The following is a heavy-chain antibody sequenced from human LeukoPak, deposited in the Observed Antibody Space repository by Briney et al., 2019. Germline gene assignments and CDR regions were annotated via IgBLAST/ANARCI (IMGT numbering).Heavy chain of an antibody. D-gene: IGHD4-11*01. CDR3: AKDAQRGFDYSNSLEY. Sequence: GGSLRLSCAASGFTFNKYGMHWVRQAPGKGLEWVAVIWSDGTNTYYADSVKGRFTISRDDSQNTVFLQMNSLRAEDTAVYYCAKDAQRGFDYSNSLEYWGQGTLVTVSS. CDR2: IWSDGTNT. J-gene: IGHJ4*02. V-gene: IGHV3-33*06. CDR1: GFTFNKYG.